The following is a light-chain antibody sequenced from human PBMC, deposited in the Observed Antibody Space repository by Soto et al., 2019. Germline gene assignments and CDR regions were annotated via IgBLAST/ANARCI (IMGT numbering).Light chain of an antibody. CDR2: AAS. Sequence: DIQLTQSPSSLSASVGDRVTMTCRASETISTFLNWYQHKPGKAPRLLISAASRLQSGVPPRFSGSGSGTEFTLTINSLRPEDFAYYYCQQSYSSSQITFGPGTRLEIK. CDR1: ETISTF. V-gene: IGKV1-39*01. CDR3: QQSYSSSQIT. J-gene: IGKJ5*01.